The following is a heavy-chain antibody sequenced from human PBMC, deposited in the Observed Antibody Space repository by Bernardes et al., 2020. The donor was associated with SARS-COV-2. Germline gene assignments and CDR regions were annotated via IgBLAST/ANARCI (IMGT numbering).Heavy chain of an antibody. V-gene: IGHV1-2*02. CDR1: VSTFPDSY. Sequence: VQVSCKASVSTFPDSYMHWVRPAPVQGLEWMGWITPNSCGTNYAQKFQGRVTMTRDTSISTAYMELSRLRSDDTAVYYCARGRAGRSSTSCYDYWGQGTLVTVSS. J-gene: IGHJ4*02. CDR2: ITPNSCGT. D-gene: IGHD2-2*01. CDR3: ARGRAGRSSTSCYDY.